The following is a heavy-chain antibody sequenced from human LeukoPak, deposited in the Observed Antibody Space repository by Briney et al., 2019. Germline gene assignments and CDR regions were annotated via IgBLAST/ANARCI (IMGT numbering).Heavy chain of an antibody. CDR1: GFTFSSYA. CDR2: ISGSGGST. Sequence: GGSLRLSCAASGFTFSSYAMSWVRQAPGKGLEWVSAISGSGGSTYYADSVKGWFTISRDNSKNTLYLQMNSLRAEDTAVYYCAKNSYGSGSYYNTWGQGTLVTVSS. V-gene: IGHV3-23*01. CDR3: AKNSYGSGSYYNT. D-gene: IGHD3-10*01. J-gene: IGHJ5*02.